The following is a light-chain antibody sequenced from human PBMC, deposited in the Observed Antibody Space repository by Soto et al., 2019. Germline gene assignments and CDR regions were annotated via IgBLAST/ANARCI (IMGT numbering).Light chain of an antibody. CDR3: QQLNSYPLT. Sequence: DIPLTQSPSFLSASVGDRVTVTCRASQGINSYLAWYQQKPGKAPKLLIYTASTLQSGVPSRFSGSGSGTEFTLTITSLQPEDFAAYYCQQLNSYPLTFGGGTKVEIK. V-gene: IGKV1-9*01. CDR2: TAS. CDR1: QGINSY. J-gene: IGKJ4*01.